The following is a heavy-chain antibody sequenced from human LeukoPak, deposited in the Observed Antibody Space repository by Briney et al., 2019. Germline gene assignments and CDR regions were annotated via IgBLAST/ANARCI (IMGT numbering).Heavy chain of an antibody. Sequence: PGGSLRLSCAGSGFTFSDYYMSWIRQAPGKGLEGVSYISSSDTTIYYADSVKGRFTISRDNAQNSLYLQMNTLRADDTAVYYCARADCSSTSCYELDYWGQGTLVTVSS. V-gene: IGHV3-11*04. D-gene: IGHD2-2*01. CDR2: ISSSDTTI. CDR3: ARADCSSTSCYELDY. J-gene: IGHJ4*02. CDR1: GFTFSDYY.